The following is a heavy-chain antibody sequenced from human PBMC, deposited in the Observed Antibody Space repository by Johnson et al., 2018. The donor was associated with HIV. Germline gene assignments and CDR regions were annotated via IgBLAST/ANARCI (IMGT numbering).Heavy chain of an antibody. Sequence: VQLVESGGGVVQPERSLRLSCAASEFSFSTYAMRWVRQAPGKGLEGVAVISDDGSNTDYADAVKGRFTISRDNYKNTLYLQMNSLRAEDTVVNYCVRDGNYYDRSGYRVDAFDVWGQGTMVTVSS. CDR2: ISDDGSNT. CDR3: VRDGNYYDRSGYRVDAFDV. V-gene: IGHV3-30-3*01. D-gene: IGHD3-22*01. CDR1: EFSFSTYA. J-gene: IGHJ3*01.